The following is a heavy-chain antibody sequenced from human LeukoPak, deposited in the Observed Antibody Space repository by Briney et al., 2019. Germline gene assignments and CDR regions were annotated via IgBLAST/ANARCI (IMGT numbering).Heavy chain of an antibody. CDR2: IYYSGDT. D-gene: IGHD4-17*01. V-gene: IGHV4-38-2*01. Sequence: SGTLSLTCDVSRYSISSNCYWAWIRQPPGTGLEWLGSIYYSGDTYYNPSLTSRVTCSVDTSKNQFSLKLNSVTAADTAVYYCARAHYDGDYQYYFDYWGQGIPVTVSS. J-gene: IGHJ4*02. CDR3: ARAHYDGDYQYYFDY. CDR1: RYSISSNCY.